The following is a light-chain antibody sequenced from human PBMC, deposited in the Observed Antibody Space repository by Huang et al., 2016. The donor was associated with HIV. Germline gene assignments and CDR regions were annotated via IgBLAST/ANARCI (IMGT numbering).Light chain of an antibody. Sequence: IQLNQSPSSLSASVGERVAITCRASQDIGNSLAWYQQRQGKAPKPLYYAAATLQGGVSSRFSGSVSETYFTRTINDLQPEDFATYYCQQLKDYPVTFGQGTRLDIE. V-gene: IGKV1-9*01. CDR3: QQLKDYPVT. J-gene: IGKJ5*01. CDR2: AAA. CDR1: QDIGNS.